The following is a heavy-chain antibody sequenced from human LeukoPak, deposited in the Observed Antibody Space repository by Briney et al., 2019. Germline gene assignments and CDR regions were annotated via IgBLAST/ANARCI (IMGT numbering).Heavy chain of an antibody. Sequence: PSETLSLTCTVSGGSISSSSYYWGWIRQPPGKGLEWIGSIYHSGSTYYNPSLKSRVTISVDTSKNQFSLKLSSVTAADTAVYYCARSVAVAGRYFQHWGQGTLVTVSS. CDR3: ARSVAVAGRYFQH. CDR2: IYHSGST. D-gene: IGHD6-19*01. V-gene: IGHV4-39*07. CDR1: GGSISSSSYY. J-gene: IGHJ1*01.